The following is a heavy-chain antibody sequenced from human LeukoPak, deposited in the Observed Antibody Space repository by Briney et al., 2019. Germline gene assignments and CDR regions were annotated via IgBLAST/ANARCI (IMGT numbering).Heavy chain of an antibody. CDR3: ARDILTGSAS. CDR1: GGSISSGGYS. D-gene: IGHD3-9*01. J-gene: IGHJ5*02. CDR2: IYYSGST. Sequence: SETLSLTCAVSGGSISSGGYSWSWIRQPPGKGLEWIGYIYYSGSTYYNPSLKSRVTISVDTPKNQFSLKLSSVTAADTAVYYCARDILTGSASWGQGTLVTVSS. V-gene: IGHV4-30-4*07.